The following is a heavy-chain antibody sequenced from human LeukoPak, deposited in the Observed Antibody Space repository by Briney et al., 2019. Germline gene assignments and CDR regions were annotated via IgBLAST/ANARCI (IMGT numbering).Heavy chain of an antibody. CDR1: GFTFSSYW. CDR2: IKQDGSEK. Sequence: GGSLRLSCAASGFTFSSYWMSWVRQAPGKGLEWVANIKQDGSEKYYVDSVKGRFTISRDNAKNSLYLQMNSLRAEDTAVYYCARVILWGSRRWFDPWGQGTLVTVSS. D-gene: IGHD3-16*01. J-gene: IGHJ5*02. CDR3: ARVILWGSRRWFDP. V-gene: IGHV3-7*01.